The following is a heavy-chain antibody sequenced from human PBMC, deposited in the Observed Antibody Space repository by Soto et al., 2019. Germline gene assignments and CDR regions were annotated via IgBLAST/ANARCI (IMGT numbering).Heavy chain of an antibody. D-gene: IGHD3-22*01. CDR3: ARRLDYYDTSGYHRYYFDY. J-gene: IGHJ4*02. CDR2: LSADGSST. CDR1: GFTLSSYA. V-gene: IGHV3-23*01. Sequence: PGGSLRLSCAASGFTLSSYAMNWVRQAPGKGLEWVSGLSADGSSTYYADSVKGRFTISRDNSKNTLYLQMNSLGAEDTAEYYCARRLDYYDTSGYHRYYFDYWGQGTLVTVSS.